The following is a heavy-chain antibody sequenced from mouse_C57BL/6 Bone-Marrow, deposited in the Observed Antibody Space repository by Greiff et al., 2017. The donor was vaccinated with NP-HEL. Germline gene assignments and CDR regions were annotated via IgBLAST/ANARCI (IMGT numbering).Heavy chain of an antibody. CDR1: GFTFTDYY. V-gene: IGHV7-3*02. CDR3: ARDRNDDIYWYFDV. Sequence: EVHLVESGGGLIQPGGSLRLSCTTSGFTFTDYYMSWVRLPPGKALEWLGFIRNKANGYTTDYSASVKGRFTISRDNSQSIFYLQMNTLRAEDSATYYCARDRNDDIYWYFDVWGAGTTVTVSS. CDR2: IRNKANGYTT. J-gene: IGHJ1*01. D-gene: IGHD2-3*01.